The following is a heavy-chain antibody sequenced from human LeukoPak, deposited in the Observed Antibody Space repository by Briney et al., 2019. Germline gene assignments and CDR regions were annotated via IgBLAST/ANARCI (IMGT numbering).Heavy chain of an antibody. J-gene: IGHJ4*02. V-gene: IGHV3-23*01. CDR2: LSGSGATT. CDR3: ANGKPEYSSGWPRGTI. D-gene: IGHD6-19*01. Sequence: GGSLRLSCAASGFTFSSYAMSWVRQAPGKGLEWVSALSGSGATTYYADSVKGRFTISRDNSKNTLYLQMNSLRAEDTAVYYCANGKPEYSSGWPRGTIWGQGTLVTVSS. CDR1: GFTFSSYA.